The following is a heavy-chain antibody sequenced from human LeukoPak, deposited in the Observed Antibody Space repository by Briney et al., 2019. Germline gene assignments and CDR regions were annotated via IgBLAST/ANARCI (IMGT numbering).Heavy chain of an antibody. CDR1: GYSFNTYY. D-gene: IGHD5-12*01. CDR3: ARDRSGYDY. V-gene: IGHV1-46*02. Sequence: ASVKVSCKASGYSFNTYYMHWVRQAPGQGLEWMGTINPSGGRTTYAQNFQGRITVTRDTSTSTVYMELSSLRFEDTAVYYCARDRSGYDYWGQGTLVTVSS. J-gene: IGHJ4*02. CDR2: INPSGGRT.